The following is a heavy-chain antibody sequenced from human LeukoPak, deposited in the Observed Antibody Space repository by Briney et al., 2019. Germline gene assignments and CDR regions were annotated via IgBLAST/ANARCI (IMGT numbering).Heavy chain of an antibody. D-gene: IGHD1-26*01. Sequence: GGSLRLSCAASGFIVSSNYMSWVRQAPGKGLEWVSVIYTGSSTYYVDSVKGRFTISRDNSKNTLYLQMNSLRAEDTAVYYCAKSGGSYYDYYYYYMDVWGKGTTVTVSS. CDR3: AKSGGSYYDYYYYYMDV. CDR1: GFIVSSNY. V-gene: IGHV3-53*05. J-gene: IGHJ6*03. CDR2: IYTGSST.